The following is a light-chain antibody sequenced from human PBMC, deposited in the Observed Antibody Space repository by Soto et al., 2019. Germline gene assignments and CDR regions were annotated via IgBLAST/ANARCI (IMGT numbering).Light chain of an antibody. V-gene: IGKV1-5*03. Sequence: DIQMTQSPSTLSGSVGDRVTITCRASQTISSWLAWYQQKPGKAPKLLSYKASTLKSGVPSRFSGSGSGTEFTLTISSLQPDDFATYYCQHYYSYSEAFGQGTKVELK. CDR3: QHYYSYSEA. CDR2: KAS. J-gene: IGKJ1*01. CDR1: QTISSW.